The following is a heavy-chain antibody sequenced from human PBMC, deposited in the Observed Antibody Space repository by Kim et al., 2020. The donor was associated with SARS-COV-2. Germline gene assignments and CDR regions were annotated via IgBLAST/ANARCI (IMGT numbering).Heavy chain of an antibody. V-gene: IGHV3-7*01. CDR1: GFTFRSQW. J-gene: IGHJ4*02. CDR2: INPDGSDK. Sequence: GGSLRLSCAASGFTFRSQWMSWVRQAPGKGLEWVANINPDGSDKSYVNSVMGRFTISRDNGENSVYLQMDSLRAEDTATYYCARAEVWGQGTLVIVSS. CDR3: ARAEV.